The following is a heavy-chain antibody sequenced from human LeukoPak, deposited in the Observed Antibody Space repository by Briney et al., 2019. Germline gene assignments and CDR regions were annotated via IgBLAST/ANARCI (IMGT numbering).Heavy chain of an antibody. CDR2: ISYDGSNK. J-gene: IGHJ4*02. CDR1: GFTFSSYG. CDR3: AKDVVSGWYWGYFDY. Sequence: QSGGSLRLSCAASGFTFSSYGMHWVRQAPGKGLEWVAVISYDGSNKYYADSVKGRFTISRDNSKNTLYLQMNSLRAEDTAVYYCAKDVVSGWYWGYFDYWGQGTLVTVSS. D-gene: IGHD6-19*01. V-gene: IGHV3-30*18.